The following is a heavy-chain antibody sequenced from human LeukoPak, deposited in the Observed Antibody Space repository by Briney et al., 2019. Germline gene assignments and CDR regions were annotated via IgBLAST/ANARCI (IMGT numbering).Heavy chain of an antibody. CDR3: AGCSGGSCYSRGKYGVDV. V-gene: IGHV3-30*03. CDR1: GFTFSAYG. J-gene: IGHJ6*02. CDR2: ISYDGNTK. Sequence: GGSLRLSCAASGFTFSAYGMHWVRQAPGKGLEWVAVISYDGNTKYYVDSVKGRFTISRDNSKNTLYLQMNSLRADDTAVYYCAGCSGGSCYSRGKYGVDVWGQGTTVIVSS. D-gene: IGHD2-15*01.